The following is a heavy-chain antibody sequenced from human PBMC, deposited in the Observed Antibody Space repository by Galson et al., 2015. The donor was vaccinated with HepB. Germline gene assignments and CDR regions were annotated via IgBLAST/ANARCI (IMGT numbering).Heavy chain of an antibody. J-gene: IGHJ6*02. CDR1: GFTFSDYY. D-gene: IGHD2-2*01. Sequence: SLRLSCAAAGFTFSDYYMIWSRQAPGKGLEWVSYIRSSSTYTNYADSVKGRFTISRDNAKNSLYLQMNSLRAEDTAVYYCARDDCSSTSCYGMDVWGQGTLVTVSS. V-gene: IGHV3-11*06. CDR2: IRSSSTYT. CDR3: ARDDCSSTSCYGMDV.